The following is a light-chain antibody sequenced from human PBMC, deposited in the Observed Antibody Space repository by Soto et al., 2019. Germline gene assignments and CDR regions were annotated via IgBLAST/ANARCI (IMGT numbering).Light chain of an antibody. CDR2: DAS. CDR3: QQRSNWPRELT. J-gene: IGKJ4*01. V-gene: IGKV3-11*01. CDR1: QSVSGY. Sequence: EIVLTQSPATLSLSPGERATLSCRASQSVSGYLAWYQQKPGQAPRLLIYDASNRATGIPARFSGSGSGTDFTLTISSLEPEDFAVYYCQQRSNWPRELTFGGGTKVEIK.